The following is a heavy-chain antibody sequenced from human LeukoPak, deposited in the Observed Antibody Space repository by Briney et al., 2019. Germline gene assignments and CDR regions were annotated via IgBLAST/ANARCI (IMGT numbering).Heavy chain of an antibody. J-gene: IGHJ4*02. Sequence: SETLSLTCTVSGGSISSYYWTWIRRPPGKGLEWIGYIYYSGSTNYNPSPKSRVTISVDTCKNQFSLKLTSVTPPDTAVYYCAGAIRVIAAVSTGYYFDYWGQGTLVTVPS. D-gene: IGHD2-15*01. V-gene: IGHV4-59*12. CDR3: AGAIRVIAAVSTGYYFDY. CDR1: GGSISSYY. CDR2: IYYSGST.